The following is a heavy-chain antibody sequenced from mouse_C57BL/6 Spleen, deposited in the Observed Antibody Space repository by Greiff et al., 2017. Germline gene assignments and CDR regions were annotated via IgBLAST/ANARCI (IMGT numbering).Heavy chain of an antibody. CDR1: GYAFSSSW. D-gene: IGHD2-12*01. J-gene: IGHJ2*01. V-gene: IGHV1-82*01. Sequence: VQLQQSGPELVKPGASVKISCKASGYAFSSSWMNWVKQRPGQGLEWIGRIYPGAGDTNYNGKFKGKATMTADKSSSTAYMQLSSLTSEDSAVYVCAKGRYYSNDGFVFDDWGQGTTLTVSS. CDR3: AKGRYYSNDGFVFDD. CDR2: IYPGAGDT.